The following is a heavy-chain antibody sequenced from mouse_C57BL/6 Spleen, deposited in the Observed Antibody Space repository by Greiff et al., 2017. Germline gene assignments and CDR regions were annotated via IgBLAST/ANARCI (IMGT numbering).Heavy chain of an antibody. CDR2: ISSGGDYI. J-gene: IGHJ4*01. Sequence: EVQLVESGEGLVKPGGSLKLSCAASGFTFSSYAMSWVRQTPEKRLEWVAYISSGGDYIYYADTVKGRFTISRDNARNTLYLQMSSLKSEDTAMYYCTRDYDYGYAMDYWGQGTSVTVSS. V-gene: IGHV5-9-1*02. CDR1: GFTFSSYA. D-gene: IGHD2-4*01. CDR3: TRDYDYGYAMDY.